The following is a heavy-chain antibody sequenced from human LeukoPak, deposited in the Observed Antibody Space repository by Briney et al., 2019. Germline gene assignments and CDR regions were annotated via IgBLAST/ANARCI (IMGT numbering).Heavy chain of an antibody. CDR1: GGSFSGYY. V-gene: IGHV4-34*01. D-gene: IGHD5-18*01. CDR2: INHSGST. J-gene: IGHJ6*02. Sequence: SETLSLTCAVYGGSFSGYYWSWIRQPPGEGLEWIGEINHSGSTNYSPSLKSRVIISVDTSKNQFSLKLSSVTAADTAVYYCAADTPNYYYYGMDVWGQGTTVTVSS. CDR3: AADTPNYYYYGMDV.